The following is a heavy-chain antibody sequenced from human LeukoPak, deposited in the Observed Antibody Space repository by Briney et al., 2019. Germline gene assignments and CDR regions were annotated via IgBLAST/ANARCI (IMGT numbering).Heavy chain of an antibody. V-gene: IGHV1-69*13. CDR1: GGTFSSYA. CDR3: ARFLLATRRGNWFDP. CDR2: IIPIFGTA. D-gene: IGHD6-6*01. Sequence: ASVKVSCKASGGTFSSYAISWVRQAPGPGLEWMGGIIPIFGTANYAQKFQGRVTITADESTSTAYMELSSLRSEDTAVYYCARFLLATRRGNWFDPWGQGTLVTVSS. J-gene: IGHJ5*02.